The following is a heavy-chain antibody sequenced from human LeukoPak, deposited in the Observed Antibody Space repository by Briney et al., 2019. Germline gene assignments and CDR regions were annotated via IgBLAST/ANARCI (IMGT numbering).Heavy chain of an antibody. CDR2: IDHSGST. V-gene: IGHV4-34*01. CDR3: ARGGAYFDILTGPNWLDP. CDR1: GGSFSGYY. J-gene: IGHJ5*02. Sequence: SETLSLTCAVYGGSFSGYYWSWIRQPPGKGLEWIGEIDHSGSTDYNPSLKSRVTISVDTSKNQFSLKLSSVTAADTAVYYCARGGAYFDILTGPNWLDPWGQGTLVTVSS. D-gene: IGHD3-9*01.